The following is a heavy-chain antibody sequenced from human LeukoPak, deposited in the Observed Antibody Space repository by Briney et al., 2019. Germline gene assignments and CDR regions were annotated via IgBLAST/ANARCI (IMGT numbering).Heavy chain of an antibody. CDR2: INPNSGGT. J-gene: IGHJ5*02. CDR1: GYTFSDYY. Sequence: ASVKVSCKASGYTFSDYYMHWVRQAPGQGLEWMGWINPNSGGTNYAQKLQGRVTMTTDTSTSTAYMELRSLRSDDTAVYYCAREQIQLRYNWFDPWGQGTLVTVSS. D-gene: IGHD5-18*01. CDR3: AREQIQLRYNWFDP. V-gene: IGHV1-2*02.